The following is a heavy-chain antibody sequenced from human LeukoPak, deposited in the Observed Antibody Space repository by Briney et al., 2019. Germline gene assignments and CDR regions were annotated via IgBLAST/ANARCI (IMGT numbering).Heavy chain of an antibody. V-gene: IGHV4-39*07. CDR1: GGPISSSSYY. D-gene: IGHD3-10*01. CDR2: INHSGST. J-gene: IGHJ6*02. Sequence: SETLSLTCTVSGGPISSSSYYWSWIRQPPGKGLEWIGEINHSGSTNYNPSLKSRVTISVDTSKNQFSMKLSSVTAADTAVYYCARSRGTPYYYYYGMDVWGQGTTVTVSS. CDR3: ARSRGTPYYYYYGMDV.